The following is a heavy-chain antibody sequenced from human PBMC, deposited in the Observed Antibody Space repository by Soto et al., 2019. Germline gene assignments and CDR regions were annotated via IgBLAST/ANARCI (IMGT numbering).Heavy chain of an antibody. J-gene: IGHJ4*02. CDR1: GGSISSSSYY. D-gene: IGHD2-8*01. Sequence: SETLSLTCTVSGGSISSSSYYWGWIRQPPGKGLEWIGSIYYSGSTYYNPSLKSRVTISVDTSKNQFSLKLSSVTAADTAVYYCARQRGPVRGHFDYWGQGTLVTVSS. CDR3: ARQRGPVRGHFDY. CDR2: IYYSGST. V-gene: IGHV4-39*01.